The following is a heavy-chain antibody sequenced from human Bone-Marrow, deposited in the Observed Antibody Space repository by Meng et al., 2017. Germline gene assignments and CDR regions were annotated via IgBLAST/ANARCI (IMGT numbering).Heavy chain of an antibody. CDR3: ARHSGYDLGYGMDV. Sequence: GGSLRLSCAVSGFTFSNYWMSWVRQAPGKGLEWLASINQDGSEKYYVDSVRGRFTISRDNSKNTLYLQMNSLRAEDTAVYYCARHSGYDLGYGMDVWGQGTTVTVSS. V-gene: IGHV3-7*01. CDR2: INQDGSEK. D-gene: IGHD5-12*01. CDR1: GFTFSNYW. J-gene: IGHJ6*02.